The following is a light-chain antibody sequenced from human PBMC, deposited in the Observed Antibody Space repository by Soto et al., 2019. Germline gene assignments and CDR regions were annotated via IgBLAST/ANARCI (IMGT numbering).Light chain of an antibody. J-gene: IGKJ1*01. CDR3: QQYFNWPLTWT. V-gene: IGKV3-15*01. CDR1: QSVRTN. CDR2: GAS. Sequence: EVVLTQSPATLSVSAGGTVTLSCRASQSVRTNVALYQQIPGQAPRLLVYGASTRATGVPARFTGSGSGIEFSLTISSLLSEDSAFYYCQQYFNWPLTWTFGPGTKVQIK.